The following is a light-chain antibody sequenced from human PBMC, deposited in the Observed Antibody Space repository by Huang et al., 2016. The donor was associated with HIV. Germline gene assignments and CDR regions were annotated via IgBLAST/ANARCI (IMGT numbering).Light chain of an antibody. CDR3: QQYDNWPWT. V-gene: IGKV3-15*01. CDR2: GAS. CDR1: QSVSSN. J-gene: IGKJ1*01. Sequence: EIVMTQSPATLSVSPGERATLSCRASQSVSSNLAWYQQKPGQAPRLLIYGASTRATAVPARFSGSGCGREFTLTISSLQSEDFAVYCCQQYDNWPWTFGQGTKVEIK.